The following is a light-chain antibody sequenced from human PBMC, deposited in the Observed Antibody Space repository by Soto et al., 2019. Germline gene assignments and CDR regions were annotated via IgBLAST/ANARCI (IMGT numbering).Light chain of an antibody. CDR3: QQDGSSPRT. V-gene: IGKV3-20*01. J-gene: IGKJ1*01. CDR2: GSS. Sequence: EIVLTQSPGTLSLSPGERATLSCRASQNVASSYLAWYQQKPGQAPRLLIYGSSIRGAGIPDRFSGSGSGTDFTLTISRXDPEDFAVYFCQQDGSSPRTFGQGTKVDTK. CDR1: QNVASSY.